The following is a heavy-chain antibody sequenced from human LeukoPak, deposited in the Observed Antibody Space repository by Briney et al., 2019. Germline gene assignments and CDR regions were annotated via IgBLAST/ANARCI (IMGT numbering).Heavy chain of an antibody. J-gene: IGHJ4*02. V-gene: IGHV6-1*01. D-gene: IGHD1-14*01. CDR1: GDSVSSSITT. CDR2: TYYRSKWYN. CDR3: VRNGATTYYFDY. Sequence: SQTLSLTCAISGDSVSSSITTWNWIRQSPSRGLEWLGRTYYRSKWYNGYAVSVKSRITIHADTSKNQFSLQLNSVTPEDTAVYYCVRNGATTYYFDYWGQGTLVTVSS.